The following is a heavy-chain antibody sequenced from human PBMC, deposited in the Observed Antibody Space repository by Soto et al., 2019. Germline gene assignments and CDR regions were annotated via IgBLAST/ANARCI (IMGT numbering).Heavy chain of an antibody. CDR3: AREKKHQSLGGRFGMDV. CDR1: GFIFSDFS. V-gene: IGHV3-21*01. J-gene: IGHJ6*02. Sequence: WGSLRLSCAVSGFIFSDFSMNWVRQAPGKGLEWVASIGSSGGYIFYADSVKGRFTISRDNAKKSLDLQINSLRAEDTAVYYCAREKKHQSLGGRFGMDVWGQGTTVTVSS. CDR2: IGSSGGYI. D-gene: IGHD2-2*01.